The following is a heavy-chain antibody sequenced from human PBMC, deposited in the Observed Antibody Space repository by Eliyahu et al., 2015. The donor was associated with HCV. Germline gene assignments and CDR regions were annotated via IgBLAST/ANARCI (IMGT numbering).Heavy chain of an antibody. V-gene: IGHV3-30*02. CDR1: GFTFSYYD. CDR3: AKSAGQGRGALLDP. Sequence: QVXMVESGGGVVQPGGSLXLSCATSGFTFSYYDIHWVRQAPGKGLEWVAXVRSDGSDKHYGDSVEGRFTISRDDSKNTLYLQMNSLSAEDTALYYCAKSAGQGRGALLDPWGQGTRVTVSS. D-gene: IGHD3-10*01. CDR2: VRSDGSDK. J-gene: IGHJ5*02.